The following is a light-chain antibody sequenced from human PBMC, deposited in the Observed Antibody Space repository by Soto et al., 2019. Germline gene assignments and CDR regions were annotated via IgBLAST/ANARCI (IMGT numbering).Light chain of an antibody. Sequence: EGVFTQPPGTLSLFPGARANLSRRASQSVSASQLAWYQKKPGQAPRLLIYGVYNRATSIPDRFSGSGSGKHCTLTIDRLEPEEGAVDFGQKYTQSLWTVGQGNQVDIK. J-gene: IGKJ1*01. V-gene: IGKV3-20*01. CDR2: GVY. CDR3: QKYTQSLWT. CDR1: QSVSASQ.